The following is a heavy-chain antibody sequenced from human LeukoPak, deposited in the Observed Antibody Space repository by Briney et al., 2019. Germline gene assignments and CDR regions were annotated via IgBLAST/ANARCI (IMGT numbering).Heavy chain of an antibody. J-gene: IGHJ3*02. CDR2: TYYRSKWYY. Sequence: SQTLSLTCAISGDSVSGNSAAWNWIRQSPSKGLEWLGRTYYRSKWYYDYATSVKGRITINPDTSKNQFSLQLTSVTPEDSAIYYCAYGSTLAIWGQGTVVSVSS. D-gene: IGHD2/OR15-2a*01. CDR3: AYGSTLAI. V-gene: IGHV6-1*01. CDR1: GDSVSGNSAA.